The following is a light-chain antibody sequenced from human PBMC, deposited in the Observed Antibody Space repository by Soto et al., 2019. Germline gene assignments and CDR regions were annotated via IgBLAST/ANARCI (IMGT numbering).Light chain of an antibody. Sequence: NFMLTQPHSVSESPGKTVTISCTRSSGSIASNYVQWYQQRPGSSPTTVIYEDNQRPSGVPDRFSGSIDSSSNSASLTISGLTTEAEADYYCQSYDSDNQVFGGGTKVTVL. V-gene: IGLV6-57*01. CDR1: SGSIASNY. J-gene: IGLJ3*02. CDR2: EDN. CDR3: QSYDSDNQV.